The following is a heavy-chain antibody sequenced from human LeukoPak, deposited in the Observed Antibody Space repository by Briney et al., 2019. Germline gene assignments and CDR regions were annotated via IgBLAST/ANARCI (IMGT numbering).Heavy chain of an antibody. D-gene: IGHD3-16*01. CDR3: ARMGDPSWSDP. CDR2: FVPEDGET. V-gene: IGHV1-24*01. Sequence: ASVKVSCKVSGYSLTELSMHWARQAPGKGLEWMGGFVPEDGETIYAQKFQGRVTMSEDISTNTAYMELSSLRSEDTAMYYCARMGDPSWSDPWGQGTLVTVSS. J-gene: IGHJ5*02. CDR1: GYSLTELS.